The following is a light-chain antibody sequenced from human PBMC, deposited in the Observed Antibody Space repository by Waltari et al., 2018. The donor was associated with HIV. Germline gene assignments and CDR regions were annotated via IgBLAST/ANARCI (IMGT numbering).Light chain of an antibody. CDR3: CSYAGRYTWV. V-gene: IGLV2-11*01. J-gene: IGLJ3*02. CDR1: SSDVGGYNY. CDR2: DVT. Sequence: QSALTQPRSVSGSPGQSVTISCSGTSSDVGGYNYVSWYQQHPGKAPKLMIYDVTGRPSGVPDRFSGSKSGNTASLTISGLQADDEADYYCCSYAGRYTWVFGGGTELTVL.